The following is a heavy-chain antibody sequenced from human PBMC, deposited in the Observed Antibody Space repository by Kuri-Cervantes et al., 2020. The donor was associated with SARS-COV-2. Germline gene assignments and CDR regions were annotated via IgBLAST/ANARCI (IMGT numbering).Heavy chain of an antibody. J-gene: IGHJ4*02. Sequence: ASVKVSCKASGYTFTGYYMHWVRQAPGQGLEWMGWINPNSGGTNYAQKFQGRVTMTRDTSISTAYMELSRLRSEDTAVYYCARGLLWGFLLRDWGQGTLVTVSS. CDR2: INPNSGGT. CDR1: GYTFTGYY. CDR3: ARGLLWGFLLRD. D-gene: IGHD7-27*01. V-gene: IGHV1-2*02.